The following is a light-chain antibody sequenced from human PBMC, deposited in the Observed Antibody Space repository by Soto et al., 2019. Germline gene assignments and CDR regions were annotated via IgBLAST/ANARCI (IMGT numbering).Light chain of an antibody. CDR2: GAS. J-gene: IGKJ2*02. CDR1: QTVSSSY. Sequence: EIVLTQSPGTLSLSPGERATLSCRASQTVSSSYLAWYRQKPGQAPRLLIYGASSRATGIPDRVSGSGSGTDFTLTNSRLEPEDFAVYYCQQYGSSPCTFGQGTKLEIK. CDR3: QQYGSSPCT. V-gene: IGKV3-20*01.